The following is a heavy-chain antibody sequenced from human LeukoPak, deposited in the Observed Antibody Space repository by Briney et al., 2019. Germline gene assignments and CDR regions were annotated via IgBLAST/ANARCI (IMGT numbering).Heavy chain of an antibody. J-gene: IGHJ4*02. CDR3: AGALGDNVN. CDR1: GLTVSDNY. Sequence: GSLRHSCAASGLTVSDNYMPWVRQAPGKGLEWVSVISSGGSPYYADSVTDRFTISRDNSKNTLHLQMNSLRAEDTAVYYCAGALGDNVNWGQGTLVTVSS. V-gene: IGHV3-66*01. D-gene: IGHD2-21*01. CDR2: ISSGGSP.